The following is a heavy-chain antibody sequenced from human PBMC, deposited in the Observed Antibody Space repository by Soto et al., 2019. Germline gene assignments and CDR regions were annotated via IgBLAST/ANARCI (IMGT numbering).Heavy chain of an antibody. D-gene: IGHD1-26*01. CDR1: GFTFSSYS. CDR2: ISSSSSTI. V-gene: IGHV3-48*02. J-gene: IGHJ6*02. CDR3: ARRSGTYSPFYYYYGLDV. Sequence: PGGSLRLSCAASGFTFSSYSMNWVRQAPGKGLERVSYISSSSSTIYYADSVKGRFTISRDNAKNSLYLQMNSLRDEDTAVYYCARRSGTYSPFYYYYGLDVWGQGTTVTVSS.